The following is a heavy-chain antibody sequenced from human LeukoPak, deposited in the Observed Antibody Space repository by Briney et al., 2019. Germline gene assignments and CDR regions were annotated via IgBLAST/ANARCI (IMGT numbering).Heavy chain of an antibody. V-gene: IGHV3-21*01. J-gene: IGHJ6*02. Sequence: GGSLRLSCAASGFIFGSYSMNWVRQAPGKGLEWVSFISSSSTYMYYADSVKGRFTISRDDGKNSLYLQMNSLRAEDTAVYYCVLVATYYYYGLDVWGQGTRSPSP. CDR1: GFIFGSYS. CDR3: VLVATYYYYGLDV. CDR2: ISSSSTYM. D-gene: IGHD2-2*01.